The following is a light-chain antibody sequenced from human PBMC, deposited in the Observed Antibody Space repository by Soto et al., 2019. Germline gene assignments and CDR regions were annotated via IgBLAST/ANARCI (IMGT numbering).Light chain of an antibody. V-gene: IGLV1-40*01. CDR2: GNS. CDR1: SPNIGAGYD. Sequence: QAVVTQPPSVSGAPGQRVTISCTGSSPNIGAGYDVHWNQQLPGTAPKLLIYGNSKSTSGVPDRLSGSKSDTSASLAITGLQAEDEADYYCQSYDSSRIVVFVGGTQLAVL. CDR3: QSYDSSRIVV. J-gene: IGLJ2*01.